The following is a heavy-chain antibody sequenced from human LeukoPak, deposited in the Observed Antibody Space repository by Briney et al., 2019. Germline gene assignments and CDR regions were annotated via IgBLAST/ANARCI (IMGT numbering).Heavy chain of an antibody. V-gene: IGHV4-39*01. CDR3: ARRGTAMVLAYFYFDY. J-gene: IGHJ4*02. CDR1: GGSISSSSYY. D-gene: IGHD5-18*01. CDR2: IYYSGST. Sequence: PSETLSLTCTVSGGSISSSSYYWGWIRQPPGKGLEWIGSIYYSGSTYYNSSLKSRVTISVDTSKNQFSLKLSSVTAADTAVYYCARRGTAMVLAYFYFDYWVQGTLVTVSS.